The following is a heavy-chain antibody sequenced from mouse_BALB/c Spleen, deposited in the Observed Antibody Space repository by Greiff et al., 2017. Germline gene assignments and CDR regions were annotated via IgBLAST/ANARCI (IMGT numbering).Heavy chain of an antibody. D-gene: IGHD1-2*01. CDR3: AEEIHYYGYRAMDY. J-gene: IGHJ4*01. CDR1: GYSITSGYY. V-gene: IGHV3-6*02. CDR2: ISYDGSN. Sequence: EVQLVESGPGLVKPSQSLSLTCSVTGYSITSGYYWNWIRQFPGNKLEWMGYISYDGSNNYNPSLKNRISITRDTSKNQFFLKLNSVTTEDTATYYCAEEIHYYGYRAMDYWGQGTSVTVSS.